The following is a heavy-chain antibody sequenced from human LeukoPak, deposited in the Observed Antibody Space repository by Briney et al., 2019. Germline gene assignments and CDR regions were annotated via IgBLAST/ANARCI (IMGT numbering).Heavy chain of an antibody. CDR2: IYYSGST. CDR3: ARVSNRRVRGVIITYFDY. V-gene: IGHV4-59*01. D-gene: IGHD3-10*01. J-gene: IGHJ4*02. CDR1: GGSISSYY. Sequence: SETLSLTCTVSGGSISSYYWSWIRQPPGKGLEWIGYIYYSGSTNYNPSLKSRVTISVDTSKNQFSLKLSSVTAADTAVYYCARVSNRRVRGVIITYFDYWGQGTLVTVSS.